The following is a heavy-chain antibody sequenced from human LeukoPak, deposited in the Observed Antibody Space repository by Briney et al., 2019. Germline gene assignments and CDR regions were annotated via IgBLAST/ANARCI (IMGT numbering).Heavy chain of an antibody. V-gene: IGHV3-21*01. CDR2: ISSCSSFI. CDR1: GFTLSSYT. CDR3: ARGGTSGYSSTSHFWGGNYYFDY. J-gene: IGHJ4*02. D-gene: IGHD2-2*01. Sequence: GGSLRLSCAASGFTLSSYTVNWVGQAPGQGRKRVSIISSCSSFIHYADTVKGRFTISRDNASNSLYPQVNSLRAKDTAVYYCARGGTSGYSSTSHFWGGNYYFDYWGQGSLVTVSS.